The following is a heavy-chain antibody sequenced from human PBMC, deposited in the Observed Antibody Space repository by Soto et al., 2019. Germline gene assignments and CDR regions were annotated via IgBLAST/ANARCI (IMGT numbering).Heavy chain of an antibody. V-gene: IGHV1-69*13. Sequence: SVKVSCKASGGTFSSYAVSWVRQAPGQGLEWMGGIIPIFGTANYAQKFQGRVTITADESTSTAYMELSSLRSEDTAVYYCARSGEPVDYEFWSGFRPQPIDYWGQGTLVTAPQ. CDR2: IIPIFGTA. CDR1: GGTFSSYA. CDR3: ARSGEPVDYEFWSGFRPQPIDY. J-gene: IGHJ4*02. D-gene: IGHD3-3*01.